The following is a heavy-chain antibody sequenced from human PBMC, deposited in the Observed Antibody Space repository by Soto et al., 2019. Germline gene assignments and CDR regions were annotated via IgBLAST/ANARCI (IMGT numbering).Heavy chain of an antibody. D-gene: IGHD2-15*01. CDR2: IYYSGST. CDR3: ARERVGEMATQDAFDI. V-gene: IGHV4-59*01. J-gene: IGHJ3*02. CDR1: CGSISSYY. Sequence: SETLSLTCTVSCGSISSYYWSWIRQPPGKGLEWIGYIYYSGSTNYNPSLKSRVTISVDTSKNQFSLKLSSVTAADTAVYYCARERVGEMATQDAFDIWGQGTMVT.